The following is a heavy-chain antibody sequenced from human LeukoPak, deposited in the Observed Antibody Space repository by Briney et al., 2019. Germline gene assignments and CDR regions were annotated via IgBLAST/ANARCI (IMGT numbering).Heavy chain of an antibody. V-gene: IGHV3-30*18. CDR2: ISYDGSNK. CDR3: AKDRTSGYSYGYYFDY. D-gene: IGHD5-18*01. CDR1: GFTFSSYG. J-gene: IGHJ4*02. Sequence: GGSLRLSCAASGFTFSSYGMHWVRQAPGKGLEWVAVISYDGSNKYYADSVKGRFTISRDNSKNTLYLQMNSLRAEDTAVCCAKDRTSGYSYGYYFDYWGQGTLVTVSS.